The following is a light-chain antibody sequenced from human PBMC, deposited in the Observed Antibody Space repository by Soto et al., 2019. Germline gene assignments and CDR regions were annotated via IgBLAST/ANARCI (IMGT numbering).Light chain of an antibody. CDR2: HDD. Sequence: QSVLTQPPSVSAAPRQRVTISGSGSSSNIGEKYVNWYQQLPGKAPKLLIYHDDLLSAGVSDRFSGSKSGTSASLAISDLQSEDEADYYCAAWDDSLDGHVFGGGTKLTVL. J-gene: IGLJ3*02. CDR3: AAWDDSLDGHV. CDR1: SSNIGEKY. V-gene: IGLV1-36*01.